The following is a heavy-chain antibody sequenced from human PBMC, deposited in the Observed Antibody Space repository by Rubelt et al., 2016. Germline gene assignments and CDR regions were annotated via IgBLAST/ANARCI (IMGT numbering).Heavy chain of an antibody. J-gene: IGHJ3*02. V-gene: IGHV3-66*01. Sequence: EVHLVESGGTLVQPGGSLRLSCAASGFTVSSNYMSWVRQAPGKGLEWVSVIYSGGATYYADSVKGRLTISRYNSKNTLYLQLHSLRSEDMAVYYCARDRSSYDSLTGYVGDAFDIWGQGTMVTVSS. CDR3: ARDRSSYDSLTGYVGDAFDI. D-gene: IGHD3-9*01. CDR1: GFTVSSNY. CDR2: IYSGGAT.